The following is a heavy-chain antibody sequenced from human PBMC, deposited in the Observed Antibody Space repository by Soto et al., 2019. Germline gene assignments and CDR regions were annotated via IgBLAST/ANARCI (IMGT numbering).Heavy chain of an antibody. CDR2: IYYSGRT. D-gene: IGHD2-15*01. CDR1: GGSISSGDYY. Sequence: SETLSLTCTVSGGSISSGDYYWSWIRQPPGKGLEWIGYIYYSGRTYYNPSLKSRVTISVDTSKNKFSLKLSSVTAADTAVYYCARDRGGQLDPWGQGTLVTVSS. V-gene: IGHV4-30-4*01. J-gene: IGHJ5*02. CDR3: ARDRGGQLDP.